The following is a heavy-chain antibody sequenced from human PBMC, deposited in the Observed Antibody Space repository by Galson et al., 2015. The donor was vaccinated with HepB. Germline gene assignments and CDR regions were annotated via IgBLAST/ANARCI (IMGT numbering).Heavy chain of an antibody. J-gene: IGHJ6*02. D-gene: IGHD3-3*01. CDR2: ISGSGGST. V-gene: IGHV3-23*01. CDR3: AKPRGVYDFWSGYYYTYYYGMDV. CDR1: GFTFSSYA. Sequence: SLRLSCAASGFTFSSYAMSWVRQAPGKGLEWVSAISGSGGSTYYADSVKGRFTISRDNSKNTLYLQMNSLRAEDTAVYYCAKPRGVYDFWSGYYYTYYYGMDVWGQGTTVTVSS.